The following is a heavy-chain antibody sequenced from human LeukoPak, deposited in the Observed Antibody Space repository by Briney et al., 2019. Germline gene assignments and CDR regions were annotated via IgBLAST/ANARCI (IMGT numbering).Heavy chain of an antibody. CDR1: GGSINRFY. CDR3: ARVGGYDFWSGYSTPYFDY. J-gene: IGHJ4*02. CDR2: IYDSGST. V-gene: IGHV4-59*01. Sequence: SSETLSLTCSVSGGSINRFYWSWIRQPPGKGLEWIGYIYDSGSTNYNPSLKSRVTISVDTSKNQFSLKLSSVTAADTAVYYCARVGGYDFWSGYSTPYFDYWGQGTLVTVSS. D-gene: IGHD3-3*01.